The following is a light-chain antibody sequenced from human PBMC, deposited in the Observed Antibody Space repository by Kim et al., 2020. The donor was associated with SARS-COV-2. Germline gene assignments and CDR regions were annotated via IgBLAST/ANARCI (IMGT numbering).Light chain of an antibody. V-gene: IGKV3-15*01. CDR3: QQYNTWPRT. Sequence: EIVMTQSPATLSVSPGQRATLSCRASQSVSSNLAWYQQKPGQAPRLLIYGTSTRATGIPARFSGSGSGTDFTLNISSLQSEDFAVYYCQQYNTWPRTFGQGTKVEIK. CDR2: GTS. J-gene: IGKJ1*01. CDR1: QSVSSN.